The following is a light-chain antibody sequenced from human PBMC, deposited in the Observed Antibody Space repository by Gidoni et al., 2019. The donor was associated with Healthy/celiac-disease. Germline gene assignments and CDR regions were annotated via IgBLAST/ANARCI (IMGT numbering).Light chain of an antibody. J-gene: IGKJ4*01. V-gene: IGKV3-20*01. CDR2: GAS. CDR1: QSVSGSY. Sequence: IVFPPSPGTLSLSPGERATLSCRASQSVSGSYLAWYKQKTGQAPRLLIYGASSRATGIPDRFSGSGSGTDFTLTISRLEPEDFAVYYCQQYGSSFTFGGGTKVEIK. CDR3: QQYGSSFT.